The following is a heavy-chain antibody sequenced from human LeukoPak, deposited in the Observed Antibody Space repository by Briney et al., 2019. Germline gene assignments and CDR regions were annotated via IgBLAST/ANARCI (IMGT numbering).Heavy chain of an antibody. J-gene: IGHJ4*02. D-gene: IGHD6-19*01. CDR1: GGSISNYY. CDR3: ARAVSGRFDY. V-gene: IGHV4-59*08. Sequence: SETLSLTCTVSGGSISNYYWSWIRQPPGKGLEWIGYIYYSGSTYYNPSLKSRVTISVDTSKNQFSLRLSSVTAADTAIYYCARAVSGRFDYWGQGTLVTVSS. CDR2: IYYSGST.